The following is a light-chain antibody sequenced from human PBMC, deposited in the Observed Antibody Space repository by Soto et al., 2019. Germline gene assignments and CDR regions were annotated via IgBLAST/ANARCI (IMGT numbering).Light chain of an antibody. CDR1: QTISSTF. V-gene: IGKV3-20*01. Sequence: EIVLTQSPGTLSLSPGDTATLLCRASQTISSTFLAWYQQKPGQAPRLLIYGASRRATGIPDRVSGSGAGADLTRASRRREPEEWAGDYWPRDGSSPTFGGGTTGEIK. CDR2: GAS. J-gene: IGKJ4*01. CDR3: PRDGSSPT.